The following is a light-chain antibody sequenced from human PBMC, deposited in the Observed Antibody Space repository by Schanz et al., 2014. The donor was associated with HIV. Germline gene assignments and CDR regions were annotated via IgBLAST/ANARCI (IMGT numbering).Light chain of an antibody. CDR1: SSNIRTNA. CDR2: NTY. J-gene: IGLJ3*02. Sequence: QSVLTQPPSASGTPGQRVTISCSVSSSNIRTNAVNWYQQLPGTAPKLLIYNTYHRPSGVPDRFSGSQSGASASLAISGLQSEDEADYYCAAWDDSLSAWVFGGGTKLTVL. CDR3: AAWDDSLSAWV. V-gene: IGLV1-44*01.